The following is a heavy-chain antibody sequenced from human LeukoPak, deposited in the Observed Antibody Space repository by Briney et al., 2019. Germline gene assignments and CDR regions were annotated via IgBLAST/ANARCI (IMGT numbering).Heavy chain of an antibody. V-gene: IGHV3-21*01. J-gene: IGHJ4*02. CDR2: ISSSSSYI. CDR3: ARDSITMVRGVSYY. D-gene: IGHD3-10*01. CDR1: GFTFSSYS. Sequence: PGGSLRLSCAASGFTFSSYSMNWVRQAPGKGLEWVSSISSSSSYIYYADSVKGRFTISRDNAKNSLYLQMNSLRAEDTAVYYCARDSITMVRGVSYYWGQGTLVTVSS.